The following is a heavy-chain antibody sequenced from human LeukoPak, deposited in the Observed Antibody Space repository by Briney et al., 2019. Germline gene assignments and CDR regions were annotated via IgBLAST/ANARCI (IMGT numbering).Heavy chain of an antibody. CDR1: GFTFSSYA. J-gene: IGHJ4*02. V-gene: IGHV3-23*01. D-gene: IGHD3-3*01. CDR2: ISGSGGTT. Sequence: PGGSLRLSCAASGFTFSSYAMSWVRQAPGKGLEWVSAISGSGGTTYYADSVKGRFTISRDNAKNSLYLQMNSLRAEDTAVYYCAREGAVLRFLEWSPDYWGQGTLVTVSS. CDR3: AREGAVLRFLEWSPDY.